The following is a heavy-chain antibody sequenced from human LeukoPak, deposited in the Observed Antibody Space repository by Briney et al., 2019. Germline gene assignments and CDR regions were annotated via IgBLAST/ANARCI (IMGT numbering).Heavy chain of an antibody. J-gene: IGHJ4*02. D-gene: IGHD3-16*01. CDR2: ISSSSSYI. CDR3: ARDFLNYDYVWGSSTDY. V-gene: IGHV3-21*01. CDR1: GFTFSSYS. Sequence: PGGSLRLSCAASGFTFSSYSMNWVRQAPGKGLEWVGSISSSSSYIYYAYSVKGRFTSSRDNAKNSLYLQMNSLRAEDTAVYYCARDFLNYDYVWGSSTDYWGQGTLVTVSS.